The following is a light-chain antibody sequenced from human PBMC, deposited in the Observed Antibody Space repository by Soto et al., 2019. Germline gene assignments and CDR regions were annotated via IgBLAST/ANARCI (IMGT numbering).Light chain of an antibody. CDR1: QTISNY. CDR3: QQSYTTSVT. CDR2: SAS. Sequence: DILMTQSPSSLSTSVGDRVTVSCRAGQTISNYLNWYQHKPGKAPKLLIYSASSLQSGVPSRFSGSGSGTDFTLTISSLQPEDFATYYCQQSYTTSVTFGEGTKVEI. V-gene: IGKV1-39*01. J-gene: IGKJ1*01.